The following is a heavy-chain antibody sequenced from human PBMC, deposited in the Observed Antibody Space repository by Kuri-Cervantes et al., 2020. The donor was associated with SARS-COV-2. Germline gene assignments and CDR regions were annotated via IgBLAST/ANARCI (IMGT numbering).Heavy chain of an antibody. Sequence: SCKASGCTFSSYAMHWVRQAPGKGLEWVAFIRYDGSNKYDADSVKGRFTISRDNSKNTLYLQMNSLRAEDTAVYYCAKEPWECSSTSCYLSLYTQQSFYYWGQGTLVTVSS. J-gene: IGHJ4*02. V-gene: IGHV3-30*02. CDR1: GCTFSSYA. CDR3: AKEPWECSSTSCYLSLYTQQSFYY. D-gene: IGHD2-2*01. CDR2: IRYDGSNK.